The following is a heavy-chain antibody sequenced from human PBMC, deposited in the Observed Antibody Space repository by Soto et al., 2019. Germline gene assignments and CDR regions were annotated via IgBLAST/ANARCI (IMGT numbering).Heavy chain of an antibody. CDR3: ARGGRYCRSTSCYRPHDWFDP. Sequence: QVQLQESGPGLVKPSQTLSLTCTVSGGSISSGGYYWSWIRQHPGKGLEWIGYIYYSGSTYYNPSLKSRVTRSGDTPKNQFSRKLSSVTAADTAVYYCARGGRYCRSTSCYRPHDWFDPWGQGTLVTVSS. CDR1: GGSISSGGYY. CDR2: IYYSGST. V-gene: IGHV4-31*03. J-gene: IGHJ5*02. D-gene: IGHD2-2*02.